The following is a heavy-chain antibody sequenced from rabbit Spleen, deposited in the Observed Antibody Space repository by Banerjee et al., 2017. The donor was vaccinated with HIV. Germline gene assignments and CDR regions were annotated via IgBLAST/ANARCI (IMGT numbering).Heavy chain of an antibody. CDR1: GFNLISYY. J-gene: IGHJ4*01. Sequence: QSLEESGGDLVKPGASLTLTCTASGFNLISYYLSWVCQAPGKGLEWIGYNDPVFGRTYYANWVNGRFTISSDNAQNTLYLQLKSLTAADTATYFCARDLAGVIGWNFSLWGPGTLVTVS. CDR3: ARDLAGVIGWNFSL. D-gene: IGHD4-1*01. CDR2: NDPVFGRT. V-gene: IGHV1S7*01.